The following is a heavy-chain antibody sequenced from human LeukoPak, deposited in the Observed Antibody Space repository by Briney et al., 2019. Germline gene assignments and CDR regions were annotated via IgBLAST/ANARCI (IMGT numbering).Heavy chain of an antibody. CDR2: LIGSGGTT. J-gene: IGHJ4*02. D-gene: IGHD5-12*01. V-gene: IGHV3-23*01. CDR3: ARDGFSGFEPYYFDY. Sequence: GGSLRLSCAASGFTFSSYAMSWVRQAPGKGLEWVSSLIGSGGTTYYADSVKGRFTISRDSSKNTLHLQMSSLRAEDTAVYYCARDGFSGFEPYYFDYWGQGTLVTVSS. CDR1: GFTFSSYA.